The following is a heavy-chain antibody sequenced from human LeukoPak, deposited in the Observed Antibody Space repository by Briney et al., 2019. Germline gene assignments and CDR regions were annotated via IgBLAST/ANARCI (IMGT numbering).Heavy chain of an antibody. D-gene: IGHD6-13*01. J-gene: IGHJ4*02. CDR3: ERQIASAGTAGFDF. V-gene: IGHV4-4*07. CDR1: GGSISSYY. CDR2: IYSSGSP. Sequence: PSETLSLTCTVSGGSISSYYWSWIRQPAGKGLEWIGRIYSSGSPNSKPSLKSRVTLSVDTSKNQFYLRLRSVNGPETAVYYCERQIASAGTAGFDFWGQGALVTVSS.